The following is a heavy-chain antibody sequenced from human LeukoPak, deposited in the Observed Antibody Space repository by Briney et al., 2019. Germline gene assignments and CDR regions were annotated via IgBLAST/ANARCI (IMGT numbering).Heavy chain of an antibody. V-gene: IGHV1-3*01. Sequence: GASVKVSCKASGYTFTSYAMHWVRQAPGQRLEWMGWINAGNGNTKYSQKFQGRVTITRDTSASTAYMELSSLRSKDTAVYYCARGADYDSSGYYFGYWGQGTLVTVSS. CDR1: GYTFTSYA. D-gene: IGHD3-22*01. CDR3: ARGADYDSSGYYFGY. J-gene: IGHJ4*02. CDR2: INAGNGNT.